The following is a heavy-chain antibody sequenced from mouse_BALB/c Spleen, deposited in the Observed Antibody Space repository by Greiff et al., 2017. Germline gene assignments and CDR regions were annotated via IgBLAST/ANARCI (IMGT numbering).Heavy chain of an antibody. CDR2: IWSGGST. CDR1: GFSLTSYG. Sequence: VKLMESGPGLVQPSQSLSITCTVSGFSLTSYGVHWVRQSPGKGLEWLGVIWSGGSTDYNAAFISRLSISKNNSTSQVFFKMNSLQADDTAIYYCARNKYDYAMDYWGQGTSVTVSS. V-gene: IGHV2-4-1*01. CDR3: ARNKYDYAMDY. J-gene: IGHJ4*01. D-gene: IGHD2-14*01.